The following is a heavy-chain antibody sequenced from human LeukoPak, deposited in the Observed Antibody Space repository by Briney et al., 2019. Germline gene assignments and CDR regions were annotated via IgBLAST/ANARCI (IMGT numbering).Heavy chain of an antibody. CDR3: AKDPGYYPEYFDY. CDR2: ICGSGGNT. J-gene: IGHJ4*02. Sequence: GGSLRLSCAATGFTFSSYAMSWVCQARGKGGEGVSAICGSGGNTYCADSVKGRFTTSRDNTKNTMYLQMNSLTAEDTAVYYCAKDPGYYPEYFDYWGQGTLVTVSS. D-gene: IGHD3-10*01. CDR1: GFTFSSYA. V-gene: IGHV3-23*01.